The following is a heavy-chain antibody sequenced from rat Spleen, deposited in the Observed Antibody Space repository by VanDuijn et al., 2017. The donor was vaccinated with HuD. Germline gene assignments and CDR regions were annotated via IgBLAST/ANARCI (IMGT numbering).Heavy chain of an antibody. V-gene: IGHV5-20*01. Sequence: EVQLVESGGGLVQPGRSMRLSCAASGFTFSHFYMAWVRQAPTKGLEWVASINYDSDSTYYRNSVKGRFTVSRDNAKSTLYLQMDSLRSEDTATYYCTSHYDGTYPFTYWGQGTLVTVSS. CDR3: TSHYDGTYPFTY. D-gene: IGHD1-12*02. J-gene: IGHJ3*01. CDR1: GFTFSHFY. CDR2: INYDSDST.